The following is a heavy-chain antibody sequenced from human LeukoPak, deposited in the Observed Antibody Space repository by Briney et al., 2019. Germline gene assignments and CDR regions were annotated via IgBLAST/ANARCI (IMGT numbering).Heavy chain of an antibody. D-gene: IGHD1-26*01. J-gene: IGHJ4*02. CDR1: GFTFDDYA. CDR3: AKDPGAGSDY. V-gene: IGHV3-9*01. CDR2: ISWNSGSI. Sequence: GGSLRLSCAASGFTFDDYAMHWVRQAPGKGLEWVSGISWNSGSIGYADSVKGRFTISRDNAKNSLYLQMNSLRAEDTALYYCAKDPGAGSDYWGQGTLVTVSS.